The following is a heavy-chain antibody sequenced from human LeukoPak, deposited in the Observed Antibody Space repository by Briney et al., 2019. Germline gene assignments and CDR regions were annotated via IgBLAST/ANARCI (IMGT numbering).Heavy chain of an antibody. V-gene: IGHV3-30*18. D-gene: IGHD3-10*01. Sequence: PGTSLRLSCAASGLLPNAFAMNWVRQAPGKGLEWVAVLSSDGREIFYTGSVKGRFTISRDNAKNTLYMQMNSLRAEATAVYYCAKGRNLGGVGPPPDYWGQATLVTVSS. CDR1: GLLPNAFA. CDR2: LSSDGREI. CDR3: AKGRNLGGVGPPPDY. J-gene: IGHJ4*02.